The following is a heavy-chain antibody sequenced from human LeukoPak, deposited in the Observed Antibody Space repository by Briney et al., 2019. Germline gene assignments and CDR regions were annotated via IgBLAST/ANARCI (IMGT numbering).Heavy chain of an antibody. V-gene: IGHV4-59*01. CDR2: INYSGRT. D-gene: IGHD3-16*02. J-gene: IGHJ4*02. CDR3: ARFIGMDGGVFIRPFDI. CDR1: GGSISTYY. Sequence: SETLSLTCTVSGGSISTYYWSWVRQPPGKGLEWIGYINYSGRTNANSSLKSRVAISVDTSKNQFSLRLSSVTAADTAVYYCARFIGMDGGVFIRPFDIWGKGSLASVSS.